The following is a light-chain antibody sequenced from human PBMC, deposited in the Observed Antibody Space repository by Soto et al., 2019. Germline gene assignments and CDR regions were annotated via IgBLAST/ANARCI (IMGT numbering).Light chain of an antibody. V-gene: IGLV2-14*01. CDR3: SSYTSSGRV. CDR1: SSDVGGYNY. J-gene: IGLJ1*01. Sequence: QSALTQPASVSGSPGQSITISCTGTSSDVGGYNYVSWYQQHPGKAPKHMIYEVSNRPSGVSNRFSGSKSGNTASLTISGLQAEDEADYYCSSYTSSGRVFGTATKLTVL. CDR2: EVS.